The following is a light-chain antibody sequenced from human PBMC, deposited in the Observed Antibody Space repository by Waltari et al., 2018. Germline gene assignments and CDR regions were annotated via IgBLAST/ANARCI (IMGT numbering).Light chain of an antibody. CDR2: DAS. Sequence: EIVLTQSPGTLSLSPGERATLSCRASQSVSRALVWYQQKPGQAPRLLIYDASRRATGIPDRFSGSGSGTDFSLTSSRLEPEDSAVYYCQKYERLPATFGQGTKVEI. CDR1: QSVSRA. J-gene: IGKJ1*01. V-gene: IGKV3-20*01. CDR3: QKYERLPAT.